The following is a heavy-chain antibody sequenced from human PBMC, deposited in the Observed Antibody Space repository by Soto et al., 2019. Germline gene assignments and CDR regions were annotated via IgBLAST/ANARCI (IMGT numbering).Heavy chain of an antibody. D-gene: IGHD6-6*01. J-gene: IGHJ5*02. CDR3: ARDQPIAARPDNWFDP. CDR1: GFTFSDYY. V-gene: IGHV3-11*06. Sequence: GGSLRLSCAASGFTFSDYYMSWIRQARGKGLEWVSYISSSSSYTNYADSVKGRFTISRDNAKNSLYLQMNSLRAEDTAVYYCARDQPIAARPDNWFDPWGQGTLVTVSS. CDR2: ISSSSSYT.